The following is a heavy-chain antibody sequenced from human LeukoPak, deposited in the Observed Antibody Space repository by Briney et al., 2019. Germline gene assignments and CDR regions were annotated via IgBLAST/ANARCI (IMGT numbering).Heavy chain of an antibody. CDR1: GGSISSGGYY. CDR3: ARDTGIIYDSSGYYYENAFDI. J-gene: IGHJ3*02. V-gene: IGHV4-31*03. D-gene: IGHD3-22*01. CDR2: IYYSGST. Sequence: SETLSLTCTVSGGSISSGGYYWSWIRQHPGKGLEWIGYIYYSGSTYYNPSLKSRVTTSVDTSKNQFSLKLSSVTAADTAVYYCARDTGIIYDSSGYYYENAFDIWGQGTMVTVSS.